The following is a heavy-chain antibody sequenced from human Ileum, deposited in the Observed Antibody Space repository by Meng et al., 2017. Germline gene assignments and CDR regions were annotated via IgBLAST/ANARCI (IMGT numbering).Heavy chain of an antibody. D-gene: IGHD2-15*01. V-gene: IGHV4-4*02. CDR3: VRNDYCSGGTCYPHFDY. CDR2: IYPGGSI. Sequence: QGRLKGAGPGPVKPSGTLSLTCAVSGGSINSYVWWSWVRQAPGKGLEWIGEIYPGGSINYNPSLKSRVTISADTSKNQFSLSLDSVTAADTAVYYCVRNDYCSGGTCYPHFDYWGQGTLVTVSS. CDR1: GGSINSYVW. J-gene: IGHJ4*02.